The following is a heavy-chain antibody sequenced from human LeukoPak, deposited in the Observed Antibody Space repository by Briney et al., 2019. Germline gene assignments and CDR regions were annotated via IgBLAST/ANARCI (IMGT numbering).Heavy chain of an antibody. V-gene: IGHV3-7*04. D-gene: IGHD3-10*01. Sequence: GGSLRLSCAASGFTLSNFWMSWVRQAPGKGLEWVAHIKQDGREKYYVDSVKGRFTISRDNAKSSLYLQMNSLRAEDTAIYYCARAMVRGVIIHGYYSMDVWGKGTTVTISS. J-gene: IGHJ6*03. CDR2: IKQDGREK. CDR3: ARAMVRGVIIHGYYSMDV. CDR1: GFTLSNFW.